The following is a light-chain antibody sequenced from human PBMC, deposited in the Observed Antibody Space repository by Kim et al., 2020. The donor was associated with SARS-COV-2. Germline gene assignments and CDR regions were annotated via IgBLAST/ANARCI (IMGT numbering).Light chain of an antibody. V-gene: IGKV3-15*01. CDR1: QTVSSN. J-gene: IGKJ2*01. CDR2: GAS. CDR3: QHYYNWPYT. Sequence: CVAPGERFLLSCSASQTVSSNLAWYQQKPGQAPGLLIYGASTRATGVPAMFSGSGSGTEFTLTISSLQSGDFAVYYCQHYYNWPYTFGQGTKLEI.